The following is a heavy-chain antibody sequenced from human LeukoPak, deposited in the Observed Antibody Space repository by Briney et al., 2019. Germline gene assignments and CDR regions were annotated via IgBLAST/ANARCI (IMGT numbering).Heavy chain of an antibody. CDR1: GGSFSGYY. CDR3: ARSPSSGWYKYFDY. CDR2: INHSGST. V-gene: IGHV4-34*01. D-gene: IGHD6-19*01. Sequence: PSETLSLTCAVYGGSFSGYYWSWLRQPPGKGLEWIGEINHSGSTNYNPSLKSRVTISVDTSKNQFSLKLSSVTAADTAVYYCARSPSSGWYKYFDYWGQGTLVTVSS. J-gene: IGHJ4*02.